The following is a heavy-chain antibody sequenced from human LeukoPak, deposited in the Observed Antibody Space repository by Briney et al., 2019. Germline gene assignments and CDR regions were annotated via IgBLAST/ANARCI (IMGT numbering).Heavy chain of an antibody. J-gene: IGHJ4*02. D-gene: IGHD6-19*01. Sequence: ASVKVSCKVSGYTFTYYYMHWVPQAPGKGLEWMGLVDPEDGETIYAEKFQGRVTITADTSTDTAYMELSSLRSEDTAVYYCATAKAVAGDFDYWGQGTLVTVSS. CDR2: VDPEDGET. CDR3: ATAKAVAGDFDY. V-gene: IGHV1-69-2*01. CDR1: GYTFTYYY.